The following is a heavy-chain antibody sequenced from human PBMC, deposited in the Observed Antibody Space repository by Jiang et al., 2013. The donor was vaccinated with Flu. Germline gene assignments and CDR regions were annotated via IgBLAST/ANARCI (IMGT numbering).Heavy chain of an antibody. Sequence: SCKGSGYRFSNYWISWVRQMPGKGLEWLGRIDPSDSYSNYSPSFQGHVNISADRSLNTVYLQWSSVRASDTGMYYCARHNGASAHQRSLPGNNWFDPWGQGSLVTVSS. D-gene: IGHD2-8*01. V-gene: IGHV5-10-1*01. CDR2: IDPSDSYS. J-gene: IGHJ5*02. CDR1: GYRFSNYW. CDR3: ARHNGASAHQRSLPGNNWFDP.